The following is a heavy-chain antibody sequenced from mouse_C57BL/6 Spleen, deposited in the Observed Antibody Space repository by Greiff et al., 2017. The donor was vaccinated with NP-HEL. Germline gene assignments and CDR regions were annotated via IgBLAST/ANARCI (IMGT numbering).Heavy chain of an antibody. CDR2: ISYDGSN. V-gene: IGHV3-6*01. J-gene: IGHJ2*01. CDR1: GYSITSGYY. D-gene: IGHD2-3*01. CDR3: ARDGGWLLDY. Sequence: EVKLQESGPGLVKPSQSLSLTCSVTGYSITSGYYWNWIRQFPGNKLEWMGYISYDGSNNYNPSLKNRISITRDTSKNQFFLKLNSVTTEDTATYYCARDGGWLLDYWGQGTTLTVSS.